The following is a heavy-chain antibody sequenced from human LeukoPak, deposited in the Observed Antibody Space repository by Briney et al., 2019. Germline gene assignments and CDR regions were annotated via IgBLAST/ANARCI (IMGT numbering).Heavy chain of an antibody. CDR2: ISSSSYR. J-gene: IGHJ4*02. D-gene: IGHD1-26*01. V-gene: IGHV3-11*03. Sequence: PGGSLRLSCAASGFTFSDYYMSWIRQAPGKGLEWVSYISSSSYRSHADSVKGRFTISRDNAKNSLYLQMNSLRAEDTAVYYCARISGSYVFDNWGQGTLVTVSS. CDR3: ARISGSYVFDN. CDR1: GFTFSDYY.